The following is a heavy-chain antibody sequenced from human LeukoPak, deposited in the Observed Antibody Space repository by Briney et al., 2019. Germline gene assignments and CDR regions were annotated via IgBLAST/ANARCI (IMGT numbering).Heavy chain of an antibody. D-gene: IGHD1-26*01. J-gene: IGHJ4*02. CDR1: GFTFDDYA. V-gene: IGHV3-9*01. Sequence: QAGRSLRLSCAASGFTFDDYAMHWVRQAPGKGLEWVSGISWNSGSIGYADSVKGRFTIFRDNAKNSLYLQMNSLRAEDTAVYYCARDPYSGSYFDYWGQGTLVTVSS. CDR2: ISWNSGSI. CDR3: ARDPYSGSYFDY.